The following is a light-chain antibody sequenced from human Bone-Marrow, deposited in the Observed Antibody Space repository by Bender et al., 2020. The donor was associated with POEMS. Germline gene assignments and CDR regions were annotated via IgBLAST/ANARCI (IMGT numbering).Light chain of an antibody. CDR3: QSADSSGTLVV. V-gene: IGLV3-25*03. CDR2: KDS. CDR1: ALPKQY. J-gene: IGLJ2*01. Sequence: SYELTQPPSVSVSPGQTARITCSGDALPKQYVYWYQHKPGQAPVGVIYKDSERASGMPDRFSGSSSGTIATLTISGVQAEDEGDYYCQSADSSGTLVVFGGGTKLTVL.